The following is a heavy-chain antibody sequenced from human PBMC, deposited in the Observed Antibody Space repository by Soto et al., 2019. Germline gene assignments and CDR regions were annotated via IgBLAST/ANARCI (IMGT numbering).Heavy chain of an antibody. V-gene: IGHV3-15*07. D-gene: IGHD5-18*01. CDR3: TTEGSVEGYNYGFDD. CDR1: GFTFSNAW. Sequence: EVQLVESGGGLVKPGGSLRLSCTASGFTFSNAWMNWVRQAPGKGLEWVGRIKSNTDGGTIDYAAPVKGRFTISGDDSKNTLYLQMNSLKTEDTAVYYCTTEGSVEGYNYGFDDWGQGTLVTVSS. CDR2: IKSNTDGGTI. J-gene: IGHJ5*02.